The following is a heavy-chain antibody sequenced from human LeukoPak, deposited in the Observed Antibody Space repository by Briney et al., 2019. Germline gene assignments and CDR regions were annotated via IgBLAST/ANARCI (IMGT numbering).Heavy chain of an antibody. Sequence: PGGSLRLSCAASGFTFSSYAMHWVRQAPGKGLEYVSAISSNGGSTYYANSVKGRFTISRDNSKNTLYLQMGSLGAEDMAVYYCARGPLPVAGTGWFDPWGQGTLVTVSS. CDR3: ARGPLPVAGTGWFDP. CDR1: GFTFSSYA. D-gene: IGHD6-19*01. V-gene: IGHV3-64*01. J-gene: IGHJ5*02. CDR2: ISSNGGST.